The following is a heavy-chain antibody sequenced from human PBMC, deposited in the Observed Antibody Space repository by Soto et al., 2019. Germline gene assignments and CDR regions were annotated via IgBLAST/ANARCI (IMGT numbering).Heavy chain of an antibody. J-gene: IGHJ6*02. V-gene: IGHV1-24*01. CDR2: FDPEDGET. D-gene: IGHD3-10*01. CDR3: ATTYYYGSGSPRTLYYYYYGMDV. CDR1: GYTLTELS. Sequence: ASVKVSCKVSGYTLTELSMHWVRQAPGKGLEWMGGFDPEDGETIYAQKFQGRVTMTEDTSTDTAYMELCSLRSEDTAVYYCATTYYYGSGSPRTLYYYYYGMDVWGQGTTVTVSS.